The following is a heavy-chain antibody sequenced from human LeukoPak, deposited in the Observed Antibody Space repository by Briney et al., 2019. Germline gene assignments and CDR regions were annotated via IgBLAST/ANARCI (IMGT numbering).Heavy chain of an antibody. D-gene: IGHD4-17*01. CDR1: GFTFSSYE. CDR2: ISSSGSTI. V-gene: IGHV3-48*03. Sequence: GGSLRLSCAASGFTFSSYEMNWVRQAPGKGLEWVSYISSSGSTIYYADSVKGRFTISRDNAKNSLYLQMNSLRAEDTAVYYCVTGRAMTTVTTFFDYWGQGTLVTVSS. J-gene: IGHJ4*02. CDR3: VTGRAMTTVTTFFDY.